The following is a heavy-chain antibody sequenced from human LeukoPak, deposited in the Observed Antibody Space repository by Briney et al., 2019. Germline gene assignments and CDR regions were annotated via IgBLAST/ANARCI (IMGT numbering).Heavy chain of an antibody. CDR3: ARGSIFGVVTGDFFDY. Sequence: RRSETLSLTCTVSGGSISSYYWSWIRQPPGKGLEWIGYIYYSGSTNYNPSLKSRVTISVDTSKNQFSLKLSSVTAADTAVYYCARGSIFGVVTGDFFDYWGQGTLVTVSS. CDR2: IYYSGST. D-gene: IGHD3-3*01. CDR1: GGSISSYY. J-gene: IGHJ4*02. V-gene: IGHV4-59*01.